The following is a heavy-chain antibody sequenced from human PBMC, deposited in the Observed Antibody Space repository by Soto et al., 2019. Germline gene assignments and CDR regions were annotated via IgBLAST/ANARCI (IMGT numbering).Heavy chain of an antibody. CDR1: GFTFSGYG. J-gene: IGHJ5*02. D-gene: IGHD2-15*01. CDR3: ARELGAAFTGSAP. CDR2: IWYDGINK. Sequence: SLRLSCEASGFTFSGYGMHWVRQAPGKGLEWVAVIWYDGINKYYADSVKGRFTISRDNSKNTLYLQMNSLRAEYTAVYYCARELGAAFTGSAPWGKGTWVPASS. V-gene: IGHV3-33*08.